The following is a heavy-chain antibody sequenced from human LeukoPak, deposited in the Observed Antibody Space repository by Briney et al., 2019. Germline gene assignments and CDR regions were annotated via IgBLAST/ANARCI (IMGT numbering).Heavy chain of an antibody. D-gene: IGHD6-13*01. CDR3: ASSGIAAPYYYYGMDV. CDR2: IEDDGSEK. CDR1: GGSISSYY. J-gene: IGHJ6*02. Sequence: ETLSLTCTVSGGSISSYYWSWIRQPPGKGLEWVANIEDDGSEKYYVDSVKGRFTISRDNAKNSLYLQMNSLRAEDTAVYYCASSGIAAPYYYYGMDVWGQGTTVTVSS. V-gene: IGHV3-7*01.